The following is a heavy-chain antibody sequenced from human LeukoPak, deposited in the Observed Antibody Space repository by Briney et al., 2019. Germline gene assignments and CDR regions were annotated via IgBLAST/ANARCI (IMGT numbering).Heavy chain of an antibody. V-gene: IGHV3-7*01. CDR2: IKQDGSEK. CDR1: GFTFGYFW. CDR3: AREQNYGDYVGTDY. Sequence: GGSLRLSCAASGFTFGYFWMTWVRQAPGKGLEWVANIKQDGSEKHYMDSLRGRFTISRDNAKNSLYLQINNLRAEDTAVYYCAREQNYGDYVGTDYWGQGTLVTVSS. D-gene: IGHD4-17*01. J-gene: IGHJ4*02.